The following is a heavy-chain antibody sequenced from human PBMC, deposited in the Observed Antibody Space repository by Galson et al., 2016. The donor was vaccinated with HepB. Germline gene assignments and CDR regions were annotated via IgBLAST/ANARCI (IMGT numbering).Heavy chain of an antibody. CDR2: ISGSGTTK. CDR3: ARRLSDFLSGHYGRYFDY. D-gene: IGHD3-3*01. Sequence: SLRLSCAVSGFNFSDYYMSWIRQAPGKGLEWISYISGSGTTKYYADSVKGRFTISRDNAKNSLTLEMNSLRAEDTAMYYCARRLSDFLSGHYGRYFDYWGQGTLVTVSS. J-gene: IGHJ4*02. CDR1: GFNFSDYY. V-gene: IGHV3-11*01.